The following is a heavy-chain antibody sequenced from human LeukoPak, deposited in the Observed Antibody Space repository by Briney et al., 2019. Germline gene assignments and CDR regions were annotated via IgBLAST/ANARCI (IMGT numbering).Heavy chain of an antibody. V-gene: IGHV3-33*01. CDR3: ASDPYSSGRGYYGMDV. D-gene: IGHD6-25*01. CDR2: IWYDGSNK. CDR1: GFTFSSYS. Sequence: PGRSLRPSCAASGFTFSSYSMHWVRQAPGKGLEWVAVIWYDGSNKYYADSVKGRFTISRDNSKNTLYLQMNSLRAEDTAVYSCASDPYSSGRGYYGMDVWGKGTTVTVSS. J-gene: IGHJ6*04.